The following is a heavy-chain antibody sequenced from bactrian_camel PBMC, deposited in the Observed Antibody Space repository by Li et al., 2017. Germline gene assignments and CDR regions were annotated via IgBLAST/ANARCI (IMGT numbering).Heavy chain of an antibody. CDR3: AADRVLFGRWCRVPKTDYKY. CDR1: GNPYSRLC. D-gene: IGHD3*01. Sequence: HVQLVESGGGLVQAGGSLRLSCVVSGNPYSRLCTAWFRQAPGKEREEVATIRTGVVDSVKGRFTISKDNAKNTLSLQMNSLAPEDTAMYYCAADRVLFGRWCRVPKTDYKYWGQGTQVTVS. V-gene: IGHV3S53*01. J-gene: IGHJ4*01. CDR2: IRTG.